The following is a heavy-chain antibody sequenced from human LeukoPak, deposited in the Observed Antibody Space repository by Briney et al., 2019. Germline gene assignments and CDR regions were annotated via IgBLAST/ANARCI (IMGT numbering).Heavy chain of an antibody. V-gene: IGHV3-73*01. CDR1: GFTFSSYG. CDR3: ARDSVELQYYFDY. Sequence: PGGSLRLSCAASGFTFSSYGMHWVRQASGKGLEWVGRIRSKANSYATAYAASVKGRFTISRDDSKNTAYLQMNSLKTEDTAVYYCARDSVELQYYFDYWGQGTLVTVSS. CDR2: IRSKANSYAT. J-gene: IGHJ4*02. D-gene: IGHD2-15*01.